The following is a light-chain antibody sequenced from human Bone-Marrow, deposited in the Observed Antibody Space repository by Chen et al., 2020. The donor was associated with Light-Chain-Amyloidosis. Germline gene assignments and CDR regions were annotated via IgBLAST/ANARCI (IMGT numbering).Light chain of an antibody. V-gene: IGLV2-14*03. CDR1: SSDVGGYNF. Sequence: QSALTQPASVSGSPGQSITISCTGTSSDVGGYNFVSWYQHHPGKAPKLMIYDVSNRPSGISNSFSGSKSGTTASLTISVLQAEDEADYYCSSFTSSHMYVFGTGTTVAVL. CDR2: DVS. CDR3: SSFTSSHMYV. J-gene: IGLJ1*01.